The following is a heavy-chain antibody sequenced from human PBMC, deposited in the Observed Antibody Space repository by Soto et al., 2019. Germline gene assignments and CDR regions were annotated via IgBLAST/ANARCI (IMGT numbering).Heavy chain of an antibody. CDR2: IKYDESEK. V-gene: IGHV3-7*05. CDR3: ARVRTEIYYGMDV. CDR1: GFTFRTYW. J-gene: IGHJ6*02. Sequence: EVQLVESGGGLVQPGGSPRLSCVASGFTFRTYWMAWVRQAPEKGLEWVANIKYDESEKYYVDSVKGRFTVSRDNARNSLFVQMNSLRAEDTAVYYCARVRTEIYYGMDVWGQGTTVTVSS.